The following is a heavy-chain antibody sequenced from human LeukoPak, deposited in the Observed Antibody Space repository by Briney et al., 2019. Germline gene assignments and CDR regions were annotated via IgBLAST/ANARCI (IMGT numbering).Heavy chain of an antibody. CDR1: GFTFSSYA. V-gene: IGHV3-23*01. CDR2: ISGSGGST. Sequence: GGSLRLSCAASGFTFSSYAMSWVRQAPGKGLEWVSAISGSGGSTYYADSVKGRFTISRHNSKNTLYLQMNSLRAEDTAVYYCARDRGDGDGMDVWGQGTTVTVSS. CDR3: ARDRGDGDGMDV. D-gene: IGHD2-21*01. J-gene: IGHJ6*02.